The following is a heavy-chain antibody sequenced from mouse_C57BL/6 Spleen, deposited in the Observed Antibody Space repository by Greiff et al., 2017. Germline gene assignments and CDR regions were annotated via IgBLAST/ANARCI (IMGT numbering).Heavy chain of an antibody. CDR2: INPNNGGT. J-gene: IGHJ1*03. CDR3: AYYSNYDWYFDV. V-gene: IGHV1-22*01. Sequence: EVQLQQSGPELVKPGASVKMSYKASGYTFTDYNMHWVKQSHGKSLEWIGYINPNNGGTSYNQKFKGKATLTVNKSSSTAYMELRSLTSEDSAVYYCAYYSNYDWYFDVWGTGTTVTVSS. D-gene: IGHD2-5*01. CDR1: GYTFTDYN.